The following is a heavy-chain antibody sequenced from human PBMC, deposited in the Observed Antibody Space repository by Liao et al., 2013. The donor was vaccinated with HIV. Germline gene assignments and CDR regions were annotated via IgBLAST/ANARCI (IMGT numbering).Heavy chain of an antibody. D-gene: IGHD5-24*01. J-gene: IGHJ6*03. CDR1: GGSISSYF. V-gene: IGHV4-4*07. Sequence: QVHLQESGPGLVKPSGTLSLTCTVSGGSISSYFWSWLRQSAGKGLEWIGRIHPTGTTNYNPSLRSRVTISADSSTNRFSLQLISVTAADTAMYYCARVGMTTITGYYYYIDVWGKGTTVTVSS. CDR2: IHPTGTT. CDR3: ARVGMTTITGYYYYIDV.